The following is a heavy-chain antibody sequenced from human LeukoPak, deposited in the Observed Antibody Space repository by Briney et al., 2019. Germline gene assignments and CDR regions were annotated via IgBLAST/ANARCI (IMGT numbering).Heavy chain of an antibody. D-gene: IGHD3-16*01. CDR2: INLNSGGT. Sequence: ASVKVSCKASDYSFTTFSINWVRQAPGQGLEWMGWINLNSGGTNYAQKFQGRVTMTRDTSISTAYMELSSLRSEDTAVYYCATTSPHYDYVWGSLDYWGQGTLVTVSS. J-gene: IGHJ4*02. CDR3: ATTSPHYDYVWGSLDY. V-gene: IGHV1-2*02. CDR1: DYSFTTFS.